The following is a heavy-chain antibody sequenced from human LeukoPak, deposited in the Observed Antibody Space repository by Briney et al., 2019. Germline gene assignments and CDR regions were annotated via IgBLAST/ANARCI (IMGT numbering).Heavy chain of an antibody. CDR1: GYSFTSYW. CDR3: ARLITIFGVVKGPFDI. CDR2: IYPGDSDT. V-gene: IGHV5-51*01. D-gene: IGHD3-3*01. Sequence: GESLKISCKGSGYSFTSYWIGWVRQMPVKGLDWMGIIYPGDSDTRYSPSFQSQVTMSADKAISTAYLQWSSLKASDTAMYYCARLITIFGVVKGPFDIWGRGTLVTVSS. J-gene: IGHJ3*02.